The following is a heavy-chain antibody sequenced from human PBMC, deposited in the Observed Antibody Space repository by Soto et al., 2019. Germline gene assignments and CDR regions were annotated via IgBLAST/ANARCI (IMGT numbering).Heavy chain of an antibody. CDR1: GYSFTSYL. CDR3: ERQGLYYYDRSGYYVGY. V-gene: IGHV5-51*01. Sequence: GESLKISFKGSGYSFTSYLICWVRQMPVKGLEWMGIIYPGDSDTRYSPSFQGQVTISADKSISTAYLQWSSLKSSDTAMYYCERQGLYYYDRSGYYVGYWGQGTLVALSP. CDR2: IYPGDSDT. J-gene: IGHJ4*02. D-gene: IGHD3-22*01.